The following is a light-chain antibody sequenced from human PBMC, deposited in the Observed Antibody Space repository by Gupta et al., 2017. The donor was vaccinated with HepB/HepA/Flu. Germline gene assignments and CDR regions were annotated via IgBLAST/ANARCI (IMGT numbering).Light chain of an antibody. CDR2: VGS. V-gene: IGKV2-28*01. CDR3: MQARQSLT. CDR1: QSRLHDTGYNF. Sequence: DIVMIQSPLSLSVTPGEPASISCRSSQSRLHDTGYNFLDWYLQKPGQSPQLLIYVGSNRASGVPDRFSGSGTGTDFTLKISRVEAEDVGVYYCMQARQSLTFGGGTRVEIK. J-gene: IGKJ4*01.